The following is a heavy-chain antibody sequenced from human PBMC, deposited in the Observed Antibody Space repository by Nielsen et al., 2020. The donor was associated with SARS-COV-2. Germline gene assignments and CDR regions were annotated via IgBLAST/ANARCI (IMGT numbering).Heavy chain of an antibody. D-gene: IGHD6-25*01. CDR2: MRSKANDYAT. CDR1: GFRFSDSS. CDR3: TRVNPSSGSWFDAFDI. V-gene: IGHV3-73*01. J-gene: IGHJ3*02. Sequence: GESLKISCAASGFRFSDSSMNWFRQASGKGLEWLGRMRSKANDYATEYPASVKGRFFISRDDSKNTAYLLMNSLKTDDTAVYYCTRVNPSSGSWFDAFDIWGQGTLVTVSS.